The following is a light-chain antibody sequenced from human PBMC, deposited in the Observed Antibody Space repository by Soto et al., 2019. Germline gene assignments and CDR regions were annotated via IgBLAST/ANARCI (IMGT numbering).Light chain of an antibody. CDR3: QQFHNWPRT. CDR1: QSMGSN. V-gene: IGKV3-15*01. J-gene: IGKJ1*01. CDR2: GAS. Sequence: EIVMTQSPATMSVSPGERATLSCSASQSMGSNVAWYQQKPGQAPRLLIYGASTRAAGIPARFSGSGSGTEFTLTITSLQSEDFAVYYCQQFHNWPRTFGQGTKVDIK.